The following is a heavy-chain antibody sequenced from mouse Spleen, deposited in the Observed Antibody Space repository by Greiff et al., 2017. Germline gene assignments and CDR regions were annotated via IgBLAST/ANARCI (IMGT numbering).Heavy chain of an antibody. D-gene: IGHD2-1*01. CDR2: IYPRSGNT. J-gene: IGHJ1*01. CDR1: GYTFTSYG. CDR3: ARYYGNYVYFDV. Sequence: LVESGAELARPGASVKLSCKASGYTFTSYGISWVKQRTGQGLEWIGEIYPRSGNTYYNEKFKGKATLTADKSSSTAYMELRSLTSEDSAVYFCARYYGNYVYFDVWGAGTTVTVSS. V-gene: IGHV1-81*01.